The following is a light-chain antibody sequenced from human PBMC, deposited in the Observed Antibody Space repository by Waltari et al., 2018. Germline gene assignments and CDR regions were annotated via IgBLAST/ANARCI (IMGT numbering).Light chain of an antibody. CDR3: QTGGDGTGV. V-gene: IGLV4-69*01. J-gene: IGLJ3*02. CDR1: SGHTSNV. Sequence: QLVLTQSPSASASLGASVKLTSPLSSGHTSNVIALHQQQPEKRPPYLMKVSSDGSHSKGDEIPALFSGSSSGAERYRTFSSGQSGDEADYYCQTGGDGTGVFGGGTKLTVL. CDR2: VSSDGSH.